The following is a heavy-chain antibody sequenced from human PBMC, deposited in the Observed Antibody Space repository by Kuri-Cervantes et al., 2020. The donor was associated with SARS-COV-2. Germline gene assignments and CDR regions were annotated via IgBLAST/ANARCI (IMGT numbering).Heavy chain of an antibody. CDR2: INTNTGNP. CDR1: GGTFSSYA. D-gene: IGHD1-20*01. CDR3: ARGKMRSNWNYHNYYMDV. Sequence: ASVKVSCKASGGTFSSYAISWVRQAPGQGLEWLGWINTNTGNPTYAPAFTGRLVFSLDTSVSTAYLLISSLKPEDTAVYYCARGKMRSNWNYHNYYMDVWGKGTAVTVSS. J-gene: IGHJ6*03. V-gene: IGHV7-4-1*02.